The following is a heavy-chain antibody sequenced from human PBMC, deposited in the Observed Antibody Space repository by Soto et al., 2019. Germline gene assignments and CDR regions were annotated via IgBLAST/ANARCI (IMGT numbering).Heavy chain of an antibody. CDR1: GFAFISYG. CDR3: ARASWGSYRFFDY. V-gene: IGHV3-33*01. J-gene: IGHJ4*02. D-gene: IGHD3-16*02. CDR2: IWYDGSNK. Sequence: PGGSLRLSCAASGFAFISYGMHFFGHAPGKGLEWVAVIWYDGSNKYYADSVKGRFTISRDNSKNTLYLQMNSLRAEDTAVYYCARASWGSYRFFDYWGQGTLVTVSS.